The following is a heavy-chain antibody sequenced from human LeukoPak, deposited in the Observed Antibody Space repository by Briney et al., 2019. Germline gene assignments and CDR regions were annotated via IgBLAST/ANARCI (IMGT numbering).Heavy chain of an antibody. Sequence: SETLSLTCAVSGYSISSGYYWGWIRQPPGKGLEWIGSIYHSGSTYYNPSLKSRVTISVDMSKNQFSLKLSSVTAADTAVYYCARHAVFFDYVWGSYRYTEFDYWGQGTLVTVSS. CDR1: GYSISSGYY. V-gene: IGHV4-38-2*01. CDR3: ARHAVFFDYVWGSYRYTEFDY. D-gene: IGHD3-16*02. CDR2: IYHSGST. J-gene: IGHJ4*02.